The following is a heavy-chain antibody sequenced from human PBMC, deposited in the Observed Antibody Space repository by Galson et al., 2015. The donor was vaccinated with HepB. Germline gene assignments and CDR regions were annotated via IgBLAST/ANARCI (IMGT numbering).Heavy chain of an antibody. Sequence: SLRLSCAAAGFSFSTYAMHWVRQAPGKGLEWVALISYEGSNKFYADSVRGRFTISRDNSKNTVYLQMNSLRAEDTAVYYCAGAGRGFGSGSNWLDPWGQGTLVTVSS. D-gene: IGHD3-10*01. J-gene: IGHJ5*02. V-gene: IGHV3-30*04. CDR1: GFSFSTYA. CDR2: ISYEGSNK. CDR3: AGAGRGFGSGSNWLDP.